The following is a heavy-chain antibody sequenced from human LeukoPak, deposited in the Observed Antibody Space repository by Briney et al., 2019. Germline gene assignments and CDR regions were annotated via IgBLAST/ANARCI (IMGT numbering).Heavy chain of an antibody. CDR1: GGSISSYY. J-gene: IGHJ4*02. CDR2: IYYSGST. CDR3: ARHNYDFWSGYLNFDY. Sequence: SETLSLTCTVSGGSISSYYWSWIRQPPGKGLEWIGYIYYSGSTNYNPSLKSRVTISVDTSKNQFSLKLSSVTAADTAVYYCARHNYDFWSGYLNFDYWGQGTLVTVSS. V-gene: IGHV4-59*08. D-gene: IGHD3-3*01.